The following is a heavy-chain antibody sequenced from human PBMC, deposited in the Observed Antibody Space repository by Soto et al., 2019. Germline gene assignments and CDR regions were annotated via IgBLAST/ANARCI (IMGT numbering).Heavy chain of an antibody. J-gene: IGHJ4*02. V-gene: IGHV1-69*12. CDR3: ASGIQLWLRRINNGDSG. CDR2: IIPMFGTA. CDR1: GGTFSTYA. D-gene: IGHD5-18*01. Sequence: QVQLVQSGAEVKKPESSVKVSCKAPGGTFSTYAISWVRQAPGQGLEWMGGIIPMFGTAHYAQRFQDRVTINADESTNTVYMELSSLRSEDTAVYFCASGIQLWLRRINNGDSGWGQGTLVTVSS.